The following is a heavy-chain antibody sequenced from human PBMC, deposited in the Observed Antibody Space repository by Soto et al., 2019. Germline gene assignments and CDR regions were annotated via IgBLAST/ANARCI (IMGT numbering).Heavy chain of an antibody. V-gene: IGHV1-18*01. CDR2: ISAYNGNT. Sequence: QVPLVQSGAEVKKPGASVKVTCKASGYTFTSYGISWVRQAPGQGLEWMGWISAYNGNTNYVQMFQGRVTMTTDTATSTAYMELRSLRSDDTAVYYCAGGKAYYGSGTVFDFWGQGTLVTVSS. D-gene: IGHD3-10*01. J-gene: IGHJ4*02. CDR1: GYTFTSYG. CDR3: AGGKAYYGSGTVFDF.